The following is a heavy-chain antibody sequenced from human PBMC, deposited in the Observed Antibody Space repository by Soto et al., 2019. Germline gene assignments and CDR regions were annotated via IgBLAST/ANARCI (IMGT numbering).Heavy chain of an antibody. CDR2: IIPIFGTA. CDR3: AILLSTVTTGFNWFDP. V-gene: IGHV1-69*01. Sequence: QVQLVQSGAEVQKPGSSVKVSCKASGGTFSSYAISWVRQAPGQGLEWMGGIIPIFGTANYAQKFQGRVTITADESTSTAYMELSSLRSEDTAVYYCAILLSTVTTGFNWFDPWGQGTLVTVSS. CDR1: GGTFSSYA. D-gene: IGHD4-17*01. J-gene: IGHJ5*02.